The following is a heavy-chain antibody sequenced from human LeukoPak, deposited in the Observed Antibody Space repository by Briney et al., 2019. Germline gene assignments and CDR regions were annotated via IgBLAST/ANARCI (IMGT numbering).Heavy chain of an antibody. V-gene: IGHV3-23*01. CDR3: ANTIQLWSPSDY. CDR1: GFTFSSYA. Sequence: GGSLRLSCAASGFTFSSYAMSWVRQAPGKGLEWVSAISGSGGSTYYADSVKGRFTISRDNFKNTLYLQMNSLRAEDTAVYYCANTIQLWSPSDYWGQGTLVTVSS. D-gene: IGHD5-18*01. CDR2: ISGSGGST. J-gene: IGHJ4*02.